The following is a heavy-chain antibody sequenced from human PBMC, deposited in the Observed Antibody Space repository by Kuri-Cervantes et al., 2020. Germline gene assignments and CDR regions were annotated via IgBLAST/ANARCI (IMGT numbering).Heavy chain of an antibody. Sequence: GGSLRLSCAASGFTFSSYAMHWVRQAPGKGLEWVAVISYDGSNKYYADSVKGRFTISRDNSKNTLYLQMNSLRAEDTAVYYCARAGPGNTMVRGVITRPRYFDYWGQGTLVTVSS. CDR1: GFTFSSYA. CDR2: ISYDGSNK. D-gene: IGHD3-10*01. V-gene: IGHV3-30-3*01. CDR3: ARAGPGNTMVRGVITRPRYFDY. J-gene: IGHJ4*02.